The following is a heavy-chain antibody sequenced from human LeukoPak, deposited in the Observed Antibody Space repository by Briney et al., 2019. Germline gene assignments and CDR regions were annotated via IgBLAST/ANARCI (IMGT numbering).Heavy chain of an antibody. V-gene: IGHV3-49*03. CDR3: TRDRITFGGVIVPDSFDY. CDR2: IRSKAYGGTT. D-gene: IGHD3-16*02. J-gene: IGHJ4*02. CDR1: GFTFGDYA. Sequence: GGSLGLSCTASGFTFGDYAMSWFRQAPGKGLEWVGFIRSKAYGGTTEYAASVRGRFTISRDDSKSIAYLQMNSLKTEDTAVYYCTRDRITFGGVIVPDSFDYWGQGTLVTVSS.